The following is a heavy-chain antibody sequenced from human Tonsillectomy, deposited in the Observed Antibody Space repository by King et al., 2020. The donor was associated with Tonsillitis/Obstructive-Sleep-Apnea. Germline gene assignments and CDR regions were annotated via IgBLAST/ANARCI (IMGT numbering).Heavy chain of an antibody. J-gene: IGHJ6*03. D-gene: IGHD2-2*01. CDR1: GFTFDDYA. V-gene: IGHV3-9*01. CDR3: AKDLGSTSGNYMDV. CDR2: ISWNSGNI. Sequence: QLVQSGGGSVQPGRSLRLSCAASGFTFDDYAMHWVRQAPGKGLEWVSGISWNSGNIGYADSVKGRFTISRDNAKNSLYLQMNSLRAEDTALYYCAKDLGSTSGNYMDVWGKGTTVTVSS.